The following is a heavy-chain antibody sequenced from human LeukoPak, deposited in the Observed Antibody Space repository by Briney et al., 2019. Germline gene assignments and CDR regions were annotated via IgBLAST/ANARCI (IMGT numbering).Heavy chain of an antibody. Sequence: SETLSLTCTVSGGSISSYYWSWIRQPPGKGLEWIGYIYYSGSTNYSPSLKSRVTISVDTSKNQFSLKLSSVTAADTAVYYCARVGITMVRGVIITAFDIWGQGTMVTVSS. CDR3: ARVGITMVRGVIITAFDI. CDR2: IYYSGST. J-gene: IGHJ3*02. CDR1: GGSISSYY. D-gene: IGHD3-10*01. V-gene: IGHV4-59*01.